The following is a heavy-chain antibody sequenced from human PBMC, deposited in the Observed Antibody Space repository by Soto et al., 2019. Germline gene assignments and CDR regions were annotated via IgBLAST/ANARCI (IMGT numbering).Heavy chain of an antibody. D-gene: IGHD3-16*02. V-gene: IGHV1-18*01. Sequence: SVKLSCKASGYTFTSYGISWVRQAPGQGLEWMGWISAYNGNTNYAQKLQGRVTMTTDTSTSTAYMELRSLRSDDTAVYYCARSEYIWGSYRYEVAFDRWGKRNMVTV. J-gene: IGHJ3*02. CDR2: ISAYNGNT. CDR3: ARSEYIWGSYRYEVAFDR. CDR1: GYTFTSYG.